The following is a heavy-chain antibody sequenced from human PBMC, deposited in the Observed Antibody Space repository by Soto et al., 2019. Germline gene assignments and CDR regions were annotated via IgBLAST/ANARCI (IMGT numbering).Heavy chain of an antibody. D-gene: IGHD2-8*01. CDR1: GFDFSNYV. V-gene: IGHV3-30*18. CDR3: AKVREDIVLLVALDY. J-gene: IGHJ4*02. Sequence: QVQLVESGGRVVQPGRSLRLSCAASGFDFSNYVLHWVRQAPGKGLEWVAVMSFDGSDIYYADSVKGRFTISRDNSKNTRYLQMNNLRPEDTAVYYCAKVREDIVLLVALDYWGQGTLVTVSS. CDR2: MSFDGSDI.